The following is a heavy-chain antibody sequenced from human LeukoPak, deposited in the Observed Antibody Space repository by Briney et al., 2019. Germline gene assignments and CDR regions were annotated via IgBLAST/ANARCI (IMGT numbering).Heavy chain of an antibody. V-gene: IGHV3-48*04. D-gene: IGHD2-2*01. Sequence: GGSLRLSCAASGFIFSRNNMNWIRQAPGKGLEWVSYISSSGGTIHYADSVKGRFTISRDNAKNSLYLQMNSLRAEDTAVYYCWGSTSSNFDYWGQGTLVTVSS. CDR2: ISSSGGTI. CDR1: GFIFSRNN. CDR3: WGSTSSNFDY. J-gene: IGHJ4*02.